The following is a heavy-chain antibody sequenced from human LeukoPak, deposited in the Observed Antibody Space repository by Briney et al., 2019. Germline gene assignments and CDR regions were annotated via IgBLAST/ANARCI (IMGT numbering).Heavy chain of an antibody. Sequence: GGSLRLSCAASGFTFSSYEMNWVRQAPGKGLEWIAYITRTGDRIQYADSVKGRFTISRDNSKNTLYLQMNSLRTEDTAVYYCARGQRAHVEWSNYMDVWGKGTTVIVSS. CDR1: GFTFSSYE. CDR2: ITRTGDRI. D-gene: IGHD3-3*01. J-gene: IGHJ6*03. CDR3: ARGQRAHVEWSNYMDV. V-gene: IGHV3-48*03.